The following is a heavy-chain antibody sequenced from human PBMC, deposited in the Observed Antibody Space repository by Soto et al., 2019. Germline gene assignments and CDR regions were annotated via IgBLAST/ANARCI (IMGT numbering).Heavy chain of an antibody. D-gene: IGHD6-13*01. CDR1: GFTFSSYA. V-gene: IGHV3-23*01. J-gene: IGHJ4*02. Sequence: VQLLESGGGLVQPGGSLRLSCAASGFTFSSYAMSWVRQAPGKGLEWVSAISGSGGSTYYTDSVKGRFTISRDNSKNTLYLKMNSLRAEDTAIYYCAKDLSYSSSWSRGDYWGQGTLVTVSS. CDR2: ISGSGGST. CDR3: AKDLSYSSSWSRGDY.